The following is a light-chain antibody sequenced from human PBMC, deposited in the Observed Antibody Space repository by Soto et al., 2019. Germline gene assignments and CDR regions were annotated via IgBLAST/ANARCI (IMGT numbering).Light chain of an antibody. CDR3: SSFTSSDTDV. CDR1: NSDIGGYNF. J-gene: IGLJ1*01. Sequence: QSALTQPASVSGSPGQSITISCTGTNSDIGGYNFVSWYQHHPGKAPKLMIFEVSNRPSGVSNRFSGSKSGNTASLTISGLQTEDEADCYCSSFTSSDTDVFGTGTKVTVL. CDR2: EVS. V-gene: IGLV2-14*01.